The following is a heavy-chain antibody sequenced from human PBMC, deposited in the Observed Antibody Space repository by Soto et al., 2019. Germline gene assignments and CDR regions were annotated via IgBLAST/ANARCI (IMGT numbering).Heavy chain of an antibody. Sequence: GASVKVSCKASGGTFSSYTISWVRQAPGQGLEWMGRIIPILGIANYAQKFQGRVTITADKSTSTAYMELSSLRSEDTAVYYCARDGSRYCSSNSCPHYHMAVSAQRTPVPVSS. V-gene: IGHV1-69*04. J-gene: IGHJ6*03. CDR1: GGTFSSYT. D-gene: IGHD2-2*01. CDR3: ARDGSRYCSSNSCPHYHMAV. CDR2: IIPILGIA.